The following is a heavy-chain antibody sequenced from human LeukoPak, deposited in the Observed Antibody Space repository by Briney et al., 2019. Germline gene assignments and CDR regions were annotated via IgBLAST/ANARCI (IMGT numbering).Heavy chain of an antibody. CDR2: ISWNSGSI. CDR1: GFTFDDYA. Sequence: GGSLGLSCAASGFTFDDYAMHWVRQAPGKGLEWVSGISWNSGSIGYADSVKGRFTISRDNAKNSPYLQMNSLRAEDTALYYCAKVSYSSSWYGAFDIWGQGTMVTVSS. D-gene: IGHD6-13*01. CDR3: AKVSYSSSWYGAFDI. J-gene: IGHJ3*02. V-gene: IGHV3-9*01.